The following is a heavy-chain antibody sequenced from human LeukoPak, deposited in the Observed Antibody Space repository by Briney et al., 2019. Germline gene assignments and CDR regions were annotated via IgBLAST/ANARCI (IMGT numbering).Heavy chain of an antibody. Sequence: GESLKISCKGSGYSFTSYWIGWVRQMPGKGLEWMGIIYPGDSDTRYSPSFQGQVTISADKSISTAYLQWSSLKASDTAMYYCVRHMGVGPSDYYGMDVWGQGTTVTVSS. D-gene: IGHD1-26*01. V-gene: IGHV5-51*01. CDR3: VRHMGVGPSDYYGMDV. CDR1: GYSFTSYW. J-gene: IGHJ6*02. CDR2: IYPGDSDT.